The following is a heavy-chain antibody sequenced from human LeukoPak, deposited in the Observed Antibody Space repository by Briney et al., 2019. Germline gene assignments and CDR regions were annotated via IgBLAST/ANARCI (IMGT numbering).Heavy chain of an antibody. CDR1: GFTFSSYR. V-gene: IGHV3-21*01. CDR2: ISSSMSDI. D-gene: IGHD4-17*01. Sequence: GGSLRLSCAASGFTFSSYRMNGVRQAPGKGLEWGSSISSSMSDIYYADSVKGRFTISRDNAKNSLYLQMNSLRAEDTAVYYCAKEVGYGDYSVDYWGQGTLVTVSS. J-gene: IGHJ4*02. CDR3: AKEVGYGDYSVDY.